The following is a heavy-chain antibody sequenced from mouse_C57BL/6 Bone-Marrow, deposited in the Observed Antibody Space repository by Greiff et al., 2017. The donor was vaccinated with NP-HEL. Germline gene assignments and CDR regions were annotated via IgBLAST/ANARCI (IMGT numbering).Heavy chain of an antibody. CDR1: GFSLTSYG. CDR2: IWGDGST. V-gene: IGHV2-3*01. Sequence: QVQLKESGPGLVAPSQSLSITCTVSGFSLTSYGVSWVRQPPGKGLEWLGVIWGDGSTNYHSALITRPSISKDNTKSQVFLKLNSLQTDDTATYYCANGVTSRYFDVWGTGTTVTVSS. CDR3: ANGVTSRYFDV. J-gene: IGHJ1*03. D-gene: IGHD2-5*01.